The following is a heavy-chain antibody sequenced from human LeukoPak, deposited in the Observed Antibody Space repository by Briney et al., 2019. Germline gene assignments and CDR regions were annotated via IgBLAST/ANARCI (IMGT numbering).Heavy chain of an antibody. Sequence: GGSLRLSCAASGFTFSSYGMHWVRQAPGKGLEWVAVISYDGSNKYYADSVKGRFTISRDNSKNTLYLQMNSLRAEDTAVYYCAKDGATYYYDSSGYPGPFDIWGQGTMVTVSS. CDR2: ISYDGSNK. CDR3: AKDGATYYYDSSGYPGPFDI. D-gene: IGHD3-22*01. CDR1: GFTFSSYG. V-gene: IGHV3-30*18. J-gene: IGHJ3*02.